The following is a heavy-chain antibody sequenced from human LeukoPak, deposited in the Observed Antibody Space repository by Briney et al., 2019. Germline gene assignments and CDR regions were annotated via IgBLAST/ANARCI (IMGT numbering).Heavy chain of an antibody. V-gene: IGHV3-9*01. CDR1: GFIFDDYA. CDR3: AIPPLSGTGSSRPLAGVDV. Sequence: GGSLRLSCAASGFIFDDYAMHWVRQAPGKGLEWVSGISWNSGSIGYADSVRGRFTISRDNAKNSLYLQMNSLRAEDTAVYYRAIPPLSGTGSSRPLAGVDVWGQGTTVTVSS. CDR2: ISWNSGSI. J-gene: IGHJ6*02. D-gene: IGHD3-10*01.